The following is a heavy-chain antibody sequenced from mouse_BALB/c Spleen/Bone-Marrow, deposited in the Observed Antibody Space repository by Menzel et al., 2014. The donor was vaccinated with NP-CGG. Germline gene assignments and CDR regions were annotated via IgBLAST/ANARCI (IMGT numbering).Heavy chain of an antibody. J-gene: IGHJ2*01. CDR2: IRNKAYGYTT. D-gene: IGHD1-1*01. CDR3: ARDMGGLLFDS. V-gene: IGHV7-3*02. CDR1: GFTFTDYY. Sequence: DVKLVESGGGLVQPGGSLRLSCATSGFTFTDYYMNWVRQPPGEALEWLAFIRNKAYGYTTEYSASVKGRFTISRDNSQNILYLQMNSLRAEDSATYYCARDMGGLLFDSWGQGTTLSVSS.